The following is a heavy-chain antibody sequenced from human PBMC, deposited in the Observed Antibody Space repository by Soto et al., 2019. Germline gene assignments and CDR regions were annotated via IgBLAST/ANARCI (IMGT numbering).Heavy chain of an antibody. CDR1: GGTFSSYA. CDR3: ARSEGITIFGLVWNRYCDY. CDR2: IIPIFGTA. Sequence: SVEVSCKASGGTFSSYAISWVRQASGQGLEWMGGIIPIFGTANYAQKFQGRVTITADESTSTAYMELSSLRSEDTAAYYCARSEGITIFGLVWNRYCDYWGKGTLVRVSS. V-gene: IGHV1-69*13. D-gene: IGHD3-3*01. J-gene: IGHJ4*02.